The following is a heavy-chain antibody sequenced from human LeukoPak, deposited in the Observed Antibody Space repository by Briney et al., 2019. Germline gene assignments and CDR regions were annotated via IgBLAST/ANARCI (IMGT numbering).Heavy chain of an antibody. CDR1: GYTFTGYY. CDR2: INPNSGGT. D-gene: IGHD4-11*01. Sequence: ASVKVSCKASGYTFTGYYMHWVRQAPGQGLEWMGWINPNSGGTNYAQKFQGRVTMTRDTSISTAYMELSRLRSDDTAVYYCAGWMTTVITPDYWGQGTLVTVSS. V-gene: IGHV1-2*02. CDR3: AGWMTTVITPDY. J-gene: IGHJ4*02.